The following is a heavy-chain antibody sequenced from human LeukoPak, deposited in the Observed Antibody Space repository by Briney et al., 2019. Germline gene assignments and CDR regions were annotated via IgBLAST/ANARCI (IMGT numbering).Heavy chain of an antibody. CDR1: GGSFSGYY. V-gene: IGHV4-59*01. D-gene: IGHD1-26*01. J-gene: IGHJ4*02. CDR3: ARGGVGAVDY. Sequence: SETLSLTCAVYGGSFSGYYWSWIRQPPGKGLEWIGYIYYSGSTNYNPSLKSRVTISVDTSKNQFSLKLSSVTAADTAVYYCARGGVGAVDYWGQGTLVTVSS. CDR2: IYYSGST.